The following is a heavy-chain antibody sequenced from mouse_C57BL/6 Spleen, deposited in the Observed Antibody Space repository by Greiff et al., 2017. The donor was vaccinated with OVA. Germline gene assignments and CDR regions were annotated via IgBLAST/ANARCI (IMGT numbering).Heavy chain of an antibody. Sequence: VKLMESGAELARPGASVKMSCKASGYTFTSYTMHWVKQRPGQGLEWIGYINPSSGYTKYNQKFKDKATLTADKSSSTAYMQLSSLTSEDSAVYYCARSGIYYDYDPWFAYWGQGTLVTVSA. CDR1: GYTFTSYT. V-gene: IGHV1-4*01. CDR2: INPSSGYT. D-gene: IGHD2-4*01. CDR3: ARSGIYYDYDPWFAY. J-gene: IGHJ3*01.